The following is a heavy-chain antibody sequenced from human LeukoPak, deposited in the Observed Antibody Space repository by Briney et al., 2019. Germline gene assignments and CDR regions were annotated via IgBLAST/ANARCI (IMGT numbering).Heavy chain of an antibody. CDR2: IYYSGST. CDR1: GGSISSSSYY. Sequence: SETLSLTCTVSGGSISSSSYYWGWIRQPPGKGLEWIGSIYYSGSTYYNPSLKSRVTISVDTSKNQFSLKLSSVTAADTAVYYCARLRGYCSSTSCYTSFFDYWGQGTLVTVSS. D-gene: IGHD2-2*02. V-gene: IGHV4-39*01. J-gene: IGHJ4*02. CDR3: ARLRGYCSSTSCYTSFFDY.